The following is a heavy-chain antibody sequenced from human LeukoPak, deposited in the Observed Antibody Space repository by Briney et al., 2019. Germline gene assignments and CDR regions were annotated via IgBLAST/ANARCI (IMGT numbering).Heavy chain of an antibody. CDR1: GYTFTSYG. D-gene: IGHD3-10*01. CDR3: ARTITMVRGVTPYYFDY. V-gene: IGHV1-18*01. Sequence: ASVKVSCKASGYTFTSYGISWVRQAPGQGLEWMGWISAYNGNTNYAQKLQGRVTMTTDTSTSTAYMELRSLRSDDTAVYYCARTITMVRGVTPYYFDYWGQGTLVTVSS. J-gene: IGHJ4*02. CDR2: ISAYNGNT.